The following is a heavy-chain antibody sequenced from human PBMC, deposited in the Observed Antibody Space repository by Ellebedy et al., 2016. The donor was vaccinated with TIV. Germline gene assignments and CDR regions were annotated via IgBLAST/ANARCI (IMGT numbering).Heavy chain of an antibody. D-gene: IGHD3-3*02. V-gene: IGHV4-39*01. CDR3: ARHPFPQAWFNP. CDR2: IYYSGST. Sequence: SETLSLXCTVSGGSISSSSYYWGWIRQPPGKGLEWIGSIYYSGSTYYNPSLKSRVTISVDTSKNQFSLKLSSVTAADTAVYYCARHPFPQAWFNPWGQGTLVTVSS. CDR1: GGSISSSSYY. J-gene: IGHJ5*02.